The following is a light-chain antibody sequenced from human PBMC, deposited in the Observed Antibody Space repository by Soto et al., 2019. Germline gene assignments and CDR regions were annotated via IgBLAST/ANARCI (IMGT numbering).Light chain of an antibody. Sequence: QSVLTRPASVYGSPGQSITISSTATRSDVWSYNLVSWYQHHPGKAPKLMIYEVSKRPSGVSNRFSGSKSGNTASLTISGLQVEDEADYYCCSYAGSSTFPYVFGTGTKVTVL. CDR3: CSYAGSSTFPYV. CDR1: RSDVWSYNL. J-gene: IGLJ1*01. V-gene: IGLV2-23*02. CDR2: EVS.